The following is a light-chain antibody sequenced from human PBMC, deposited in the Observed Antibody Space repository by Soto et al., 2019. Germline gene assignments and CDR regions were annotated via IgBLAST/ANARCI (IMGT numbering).Light chain of an antibody. CDR2: ANS. CDR1: SSDIGAGSE. J-gene: IGLJ1*01. Sequence: SSSCTGSSSDIGAGSEVHWYQQLPGTAPRLLIYANSNRPSGVPDRFSGSKSGTSASLAITGLQPEDEADYYCQSYGSGLSSQGADVFGTGTKVTVL. CDR3: QSYGSGLSSQGADV. V-gene: IGLV1-40*01.